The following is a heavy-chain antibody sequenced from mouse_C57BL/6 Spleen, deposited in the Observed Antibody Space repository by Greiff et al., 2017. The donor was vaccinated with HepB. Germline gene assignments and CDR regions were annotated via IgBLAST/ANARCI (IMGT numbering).Heavy chain of an antibody. CDR3: ARRGAQATLDY. CDR2: IYPGDGDT. V-gene: IGHV1-82*01. Sequence: QVQLQQSGPELVKPGASVKISCKASGYAFSSSWMNWVKQRPGKGLEWIGRIYPGDGDTNYNGKFKGKATLTADKSSSTAYMQLSSLTSEDSAVYFCARRGAQATLDYWGQGTTLTVSS. J-gene: IGHJ2*01. CDR1: GYAFSSSW. D-gene: IGHD3-2*02.